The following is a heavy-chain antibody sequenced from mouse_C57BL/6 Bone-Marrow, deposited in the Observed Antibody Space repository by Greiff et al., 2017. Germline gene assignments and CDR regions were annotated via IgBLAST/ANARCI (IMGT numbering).Heavy chain of an antibody. D-gene: IGHD3-2*02. V-gene: IGHV1-22*01. J-gene: IGHJ2*01. Sequence: VHVKQSGPELVKPGASVKMSCKASGYTFTDYNMHWVKQSHGKSLEWIGYINPNNGGTSYNQKFKGKATLTVNKSSSTAYMELRSLTSEDSAVYYCAPDSSGLLDYWGQGTTLTVSS. CDR2: INPNNGGT. CDR1: GYTFTDYN. CDR3: APDSSGLLDY.